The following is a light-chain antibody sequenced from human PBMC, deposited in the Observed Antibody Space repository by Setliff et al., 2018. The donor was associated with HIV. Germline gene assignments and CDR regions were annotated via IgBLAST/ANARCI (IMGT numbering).Light chain of an antibody. Sequence: QSVLTQPASVSGSPGQSITISCTGTSSDVGGYNYVSWYQQHPGKAPKLMIYEVSNLPSGVSDRFSGSKSGNTASLTISGLQTEDEADYFCSSYTSSSPLYVFGTGTKVTVL. CDR3: SSYTSSSPLYV. CDR2: EVS. J-gene: IGLJ1*01. V-gene: IGLV2-14*01. CDR1: SSDVGGYNY.